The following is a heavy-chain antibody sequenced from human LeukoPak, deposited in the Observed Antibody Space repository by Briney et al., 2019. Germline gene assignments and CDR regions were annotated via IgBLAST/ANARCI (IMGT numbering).Heavy chain of an antibody. CDR2: IRYDASNK. CDR1: GFTFINYG. Sequence: PGGSLRLSCAASGFTFINYGMNWVRQAPGRGLEWVAFIRYDASNKYYADSVKGRFTISRDNSKNTLYLQMNRLRAEDTAVYYCAKHSGSYYYSDHWGQGTLVTVSS. J-gene: IGHJ4*02. D-gene: IGHD1-26*01. V-gene: IGHV3-30*02. CDR3: AKHSGSYYYSDH.